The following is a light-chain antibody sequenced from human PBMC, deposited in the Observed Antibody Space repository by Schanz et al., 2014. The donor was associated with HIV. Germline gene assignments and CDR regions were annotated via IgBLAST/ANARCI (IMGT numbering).Light chain of an antibody. V-gene: IGLV1-40*01. CDR2: ANS. CDR1: SSNIGAGYD. J-gene: IGLJ2*01. Sequence: QSVLTQPPSVSGAPGQRVTISCTGSSSNIGAGYDVHWYQQVPGAAPKLLIYANSNRPSGVPDRFSGSKSGTSASLAITGLQAEDEADYYCQSYDGTLKAVVVGGGTKLTVL. CDR3: QSYDGTLKAVV.